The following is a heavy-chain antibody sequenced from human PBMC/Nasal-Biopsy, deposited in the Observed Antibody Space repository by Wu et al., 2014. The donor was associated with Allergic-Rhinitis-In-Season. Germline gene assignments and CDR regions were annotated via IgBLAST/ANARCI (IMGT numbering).Heavy chain of an antibody. Sequence: LRLSCAASGFTFSSYGIHWVRQGPGKGLEWMAVISYDGSDKYYADSVKGRFTISRDNSKNTLYLQMNSLRAEDTAVYYCAKDSSYHVKNYFYYAMDVWGQGTTVTVSS. D-gene: IGHD1-14*01. CDR2: ISYDGSDK. V-gene: IGHV3-30*18. J-gene: IGHJ6*02. CDR3: AKDSSYHVKNYFYYAMDV. CDR1: GFTFSSYG.